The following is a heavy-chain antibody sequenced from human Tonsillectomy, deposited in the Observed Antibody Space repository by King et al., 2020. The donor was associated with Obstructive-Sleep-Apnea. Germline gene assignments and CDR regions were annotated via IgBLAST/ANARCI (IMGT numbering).Heavy chain of an antibody. CDR2: IWYDGSNK. CDR3: ARGSGSYRKRGMDV. CDR1: GFTFSTYG. D-gene: IGHD3-10*01. V-gene: IGHV3-33*01. Sequence: VQLVESGGGVVQPGRSLRLSCAASGFTFSTYGMHWVRQAPGKGLEWVAVIWYDGSNKYYADSVKDRFTISRDNSKNTLYLQMNSLRADDTALYSCARGSGSYRKRGMDVWGQGTTVTVSS. J-gene: IGHJ6*02.